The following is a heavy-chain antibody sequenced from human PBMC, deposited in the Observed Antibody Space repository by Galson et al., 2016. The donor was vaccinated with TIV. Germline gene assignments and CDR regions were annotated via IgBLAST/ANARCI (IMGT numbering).Heavy chain of an antibody. CDR3: ATDRNTAMDTFHFYYGMDV. Sequence: SVKVSCKASGGSFSSFVFNWVRHAPGQGLEWMGGFIPLFDTANYAQKFHGRVTITADESTSTAYMELSSLTSEDTAVYYCATDRNTAMDTFHFYYGMDVWGQGTTVTVSS. CDR2: FIPLFDTA. CDR1: GGSFSSFV. J-gene: IGHJ6*02. V-gene: IGHV1-69*13. D-gene: IGHD5-18*01.